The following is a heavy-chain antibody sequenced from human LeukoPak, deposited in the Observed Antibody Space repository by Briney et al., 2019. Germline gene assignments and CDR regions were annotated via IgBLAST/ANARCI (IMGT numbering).Heavy chain of an antibody. Sequence: SVKVSCKASGGTCSSYAISWVRQAPGQGLEWLGGIIPIFGTANYAQKFQGRVTITRDESTSTAYMELSSLRSEDTAVYYCARTDIHSSLRNAFDIWGQGTMVTVSS. CDR3: ARTDIHSSLRNAFDI. V-gene: IGHV1-69*05. J-gene: IGHJ3*02. D-gene: IGHD6-13*01. CDR1: GGTCSSYA. CDR2: IIPIFGTA.